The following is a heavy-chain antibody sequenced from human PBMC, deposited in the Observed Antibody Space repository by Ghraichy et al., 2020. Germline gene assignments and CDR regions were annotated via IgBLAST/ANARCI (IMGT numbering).Heavy chain of an antibody. D-gene: IGHD3-3*01. V-gene: IGHV4-39*01. CDR2: IYYSGST. CDR1: GGSISSSSYY. CDR3: ARRYDFWSGYYFSYFDY. J-gene: IGHJ4*02. Sequence: SETLSLTCTVSGGSISSSSYYWGWIRQPPGKGLEWIVSIYYSGSTYYNPSLKSRVTISVDTSKNQFSLKLSSVTAADTAVYYCARRYDFWSGYYFSYFDYWGQGTLVTVSS.